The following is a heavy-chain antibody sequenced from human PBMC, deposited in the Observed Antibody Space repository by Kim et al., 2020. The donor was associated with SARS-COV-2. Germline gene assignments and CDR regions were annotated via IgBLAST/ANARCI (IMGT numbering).Heavy chain of an antibody. CDR1: GFTFSSYE. V-gene: IGHV3-48*03. CDR3: ARDEDCSSTSCWYYFDY. Sequence: GGSLRLSCAASGFTFSSYEMNWVRQAPGKGLEWVSYISSSGSTIYYADSVKGRFTISRDNAKNSLYLQMNSLRAEDTAVYYCARDEDCSSTSCWYYFDYWGQGTLVTVSS. CDR2: ISSSGSTI. D-gene: IGHD2-2*01. J-gene: IGHJ4*02.